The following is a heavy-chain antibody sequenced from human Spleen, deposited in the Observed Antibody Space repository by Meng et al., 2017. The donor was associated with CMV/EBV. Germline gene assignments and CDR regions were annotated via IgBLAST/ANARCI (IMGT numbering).Heavy chain of an antibody. D-gene: IGHD2-8*01. CDR1: GYRFTSSW. CDR3: ARHYCTNGVCYDRAIDY. J-gene: IGHJ4*02. V-gene: IGHV5-51*01. Sequence: VVQVKKPGEYLKTSCKDSGYRFTSSWIAWVRQMPGRGLEWMGIIYPGDSDARHSPSFQGQVTISADKSISTAYLQWSSLKASDTAMYYCARHYCTNGVCYDRAIDYWGQGTLVTVSS. CDR2: IYPGDSDA.